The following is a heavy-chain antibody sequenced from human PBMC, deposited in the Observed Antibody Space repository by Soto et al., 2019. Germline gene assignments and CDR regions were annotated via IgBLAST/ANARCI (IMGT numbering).Heavy chain of an antibody. D-gene: IGHD3-3*01. Sequence: SETLSLTCTVSGGSISSSSYYWGWIRQPPGKGLEWIGSINYGGNTYYNPTLKSRVTISIDTSKNQFSLKLSSVTAADTAVYYCAGHSMTTFGLVKHWFDPWGQGTLVTVSS. CDR2: INYGGNT. J-gene: IGHJ5*02. CDR3: AGHSMTTFGLVKHWFDP. V-gene: IGHV4-39*01. CDR1: GGSISSSSYY.